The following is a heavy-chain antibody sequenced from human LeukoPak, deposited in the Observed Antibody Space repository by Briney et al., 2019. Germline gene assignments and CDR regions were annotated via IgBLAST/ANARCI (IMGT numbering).Heavy chain of an antibody. V-gene: IGHV4-38-2*02. D-gene: IGHD5-18*01. CDR2: TYYSGNN. Sequence: SETLSLTCTVSNFSVRSTFFWAWLRQPPGKGLEWIGHTYYSGNNYYNPSLKSRVTISVDTSKNQFSLNLNSVTAADTAVYFCAWEGGYISGYIFDSWGHGILVSVSS. J-gene: IGHJ4*01. CDR1: NFSVRSTFF. CDR3: AWEGGYISGYIFDS.